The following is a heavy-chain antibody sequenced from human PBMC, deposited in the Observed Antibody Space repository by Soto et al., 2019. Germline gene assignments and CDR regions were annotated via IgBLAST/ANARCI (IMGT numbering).Heavy chain of an antibody. CDR2: IYPSGTT. J-gene: IGHJ4*02. V-gene: IGHV4-30-2*06. D-gene: IGHD1-26*01. CDR1: GGSISSGAYS. Sequence: QLRLQESGSGLVKPAQTLSLICGVSGGSISSGAYSWSWIRQSPGRGLEWIAYIYPSGTTFYNPSLKSRVTLSVDKSKNQFSLTLSSVTAADTAVYYCARVATSDHFEYWGQGTLVTVSS. CDR3: ARVATSDHFEY.